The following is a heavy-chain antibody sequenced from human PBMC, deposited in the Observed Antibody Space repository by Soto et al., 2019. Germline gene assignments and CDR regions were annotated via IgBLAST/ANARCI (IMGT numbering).Heavy chain of an antibody. Sequence: SVKVSCKASGGSFSNYAITWVRQAPGQGLEWMGGIIPIFGTTNYAQKLQGRVTITADESTNTVYMELSSLRSEDTAMYYCARDRGYDSSGSFVFDYWGQGTLVTVSS. J-gene: IGHJ4*02. CDR3: ARDRGYDSSGSFVFDY. D-gene: IGHD3-22*01. CDR2: IIPIFGTT. V-gene: IGHV1-69*13. CDR1: GGSFSNYA.